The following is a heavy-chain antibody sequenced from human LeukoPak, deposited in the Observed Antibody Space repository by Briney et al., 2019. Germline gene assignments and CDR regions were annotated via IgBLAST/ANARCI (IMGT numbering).Heavy chain of an antibody. Sequence: GGSLRLSCAASGFTFSFYGMHWVRQAPGKGLEWVAFTRYDGSTRYYADSVKGRFTIFRDNSKNTLYLQMNSLRPEDTAVYFCAKDLRTGVSSYYYYMDVWGKGTTVTVSS. CDR1: GFTFSFYG. D-gene: IGHD5/OR15-5a*01. CDR3: AKDLRTGVSSYYYYMDV. V-gene: IGHV3-30*02. J-gene: IGHJ6*03. CDR2: TRYDGSTR.